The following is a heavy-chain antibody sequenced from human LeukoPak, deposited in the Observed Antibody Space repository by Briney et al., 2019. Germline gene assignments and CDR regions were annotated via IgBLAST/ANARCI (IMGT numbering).Heavy chain of an antibody. CDR1: GLTFTSYA. J-gene: IGHJ4*02. V-gene: IGHV3-23*01. D-gene: IGHD6-19*01. Sequence: SGGSLRLSCAASGLTFTSYAMSWVRQAPGKGLEWVSAISGSGTSTYYADSVKGRFTISRDNSRNTLYLQMNSLRAEDTAVYYCAPWPYSSGWYVPADSFVDFDSWGQGTLVTVSS. CDR2: ISGSGTST. CDR3: APWPYSSGWYVPADSFVDFDS.